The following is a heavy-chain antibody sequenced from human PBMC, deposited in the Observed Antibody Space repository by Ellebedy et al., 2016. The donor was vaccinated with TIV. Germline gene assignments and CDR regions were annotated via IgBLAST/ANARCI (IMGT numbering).Heavy chain of an antibody. J-gene: IGHJ3*02. CDR3: ARETYNDVDLEIWCVLDM. V-gene: IGHV3-66*01. D-gene: IGHD5/OR15-5a*01. CDR1: GFTVNSHY. CDR2: IDRGGST. Sequence: GGSLRLSCAASGFTVNSHYMSWVRQAPGKGLQWVSLIDRGGSTYYADSLKGRYTISRDISKKMLYLQMNSLRTEDTAVYYCARETYNDVDLEIWCVLDMWGQGTMVTVSS.